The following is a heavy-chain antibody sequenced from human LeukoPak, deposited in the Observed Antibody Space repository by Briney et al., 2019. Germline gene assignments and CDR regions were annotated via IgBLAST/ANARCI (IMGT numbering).Heavy chain of an antibody. D-gene: IGHD2-15*01. CDR3: ARYGCSGGSCYPDY. V-gene: IGHV3-11*01. CDR2: ISSSGCTI. Sequence: GGSLRLSCAASGFTFSDYYMSWIRQAPGKGLEWVSYISSSGCTIYYADSVKGRFTISRDNAKNSLYLQMSSLRAEDTAVYYCARYGCSGGSCYPDYWGQGTLVTVSS. J-gene: IGHJ4*02. CDR1: GFTFSDYY.